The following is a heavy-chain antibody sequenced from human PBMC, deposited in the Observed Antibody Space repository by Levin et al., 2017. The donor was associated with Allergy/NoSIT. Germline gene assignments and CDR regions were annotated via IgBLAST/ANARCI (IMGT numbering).Heavy chain of an antibody. CDR2: VYPADSDA. J-gene: IGHJ6*02. D-gene: IGHD2-15*01. CDR1: GYSFISYW. V-gene: IGHV5-51*01. CDR3: AKIDSHSGYGLNV. Sequence: GESLKISCQGSGYSFISYWIAWVRQMPGKGLEWIGSVYPADSDATYNPSFLGQVSISVDKSLRTAYLQWSRLKPSDTAMYYCAKIDSHSGYGLNVWGQGTTVTVSS.